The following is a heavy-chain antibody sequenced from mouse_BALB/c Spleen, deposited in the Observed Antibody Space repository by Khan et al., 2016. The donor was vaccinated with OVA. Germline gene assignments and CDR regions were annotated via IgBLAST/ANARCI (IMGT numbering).Heavy chain of an antibody. V-gene: IGHV5-9-4*01. CDR3: ARASYNYGSSPWFFDY. J-gene: IGHJ2*01. CDR2: ISSGGSYT. Sequence: EVELVESGGGLVKPGGSLKLSCAASGFTFSSYAMSWVRQSPEKRLEWVAEISSGGSYTYYPDTVTGRFTISRDNAKNTLYLEMSSLRSEDTAMYYCARASYNYGSSPWFFDYGGQGTTLTVSS. CDR1: GFTFSSYA. D-gene: IGHD1-1*01.